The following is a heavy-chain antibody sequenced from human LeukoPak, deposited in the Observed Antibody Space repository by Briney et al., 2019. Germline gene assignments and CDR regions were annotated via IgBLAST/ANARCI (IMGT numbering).Heavy chain of an antibody. V-gene: IGHV3-49*04. CDR2: IRSKASGGAI. CDR1: GFNFGDYA. D-gene: IGHD1-14*01. J-gene: IGHJ4*02. Sequence: GGSLRLSCTASGFNFGDYAMSWVRQAPGKGLEWLGFIRSKASGGAIEYDPSVDGRFTISRDDSKSIAYLQMTSLKTEDTATYFCTREVDGMSAYWGQGTLVTVSS. CDR3: TREVDGMSAY.